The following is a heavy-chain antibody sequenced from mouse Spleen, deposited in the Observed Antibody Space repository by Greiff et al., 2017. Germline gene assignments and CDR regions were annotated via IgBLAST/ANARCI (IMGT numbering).Heavy chain of an antibody. CDR1: GFTFSDYY. Sequence: EVKLMESGGGLVQPGGSLKLSCAASGFTFSDYYMYWVRQTPEKRLEWVAYISNGGGSTYYPDTVKGRFTISRDNAKNTLYLQMSRLKSEDTAMYYCARLGEYKSYAMDYWGQGTSVTVSS. CDR3: ARLGEYKSYAMDY. V-gene: IGHV5-12*01. J-gene: IGHJ4*01. CDR2: ISNGGGST. D-gene: IGHD5-2*01.